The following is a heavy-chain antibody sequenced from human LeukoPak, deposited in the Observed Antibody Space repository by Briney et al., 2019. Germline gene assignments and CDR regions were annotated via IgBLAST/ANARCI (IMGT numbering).Heavy chain of an antibody. D-gene: IGHD2-15*01. V-gene: IGHV4-59*01. CDR1: GGSISSYY. CDR3: ARVPFGYCSGGSCSDY. J-gene: IGHJ4*02. CDR2: IYYSGST. Sequence: SETPSLTCTVSGGSISSYYWSWIRQPPGKGLEWIGYIYYSGSTNYNPSLKSRVTISVDTSKNQFSLKLSSVTAADTAVYYCARVPFGYCSGGSCSDYWGQGTLVTVSS.